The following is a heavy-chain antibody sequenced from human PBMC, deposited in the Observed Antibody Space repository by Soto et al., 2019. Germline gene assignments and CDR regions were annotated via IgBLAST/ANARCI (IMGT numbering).Heavy chain of an antibody. CDR3: ARARGVTYLNYYYYGMDV. D-gene: IGHD2-21*02. V-gene: IGHV4-30-2*01. Sequence: PAETLSITCAVSGCSISICGYSWSWIRHPPGKGLEWIGYIYHRGITNDNPSLKSRVTISVDTSKNQFSLKLSSVTAADTAVYYCARARGVTYLNYYYYGMDVWGQGTTVTVSS. CDR1: GCSISICGYS. CDR2: IYHRGIT. J-gene: IGHJ6*02.